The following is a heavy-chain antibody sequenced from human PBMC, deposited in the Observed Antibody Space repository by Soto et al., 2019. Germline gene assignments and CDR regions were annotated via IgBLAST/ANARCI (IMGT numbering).Heavy chain of an antibody. J-gene: IGHJ3*02. D-gene: IGHD2-2*01. CDR2: INDGNGNT. Sequence: ASVKVSCKASGYTFTSYAMHWVRQAPGQRLEWMGWINDGNGNTKYSQKYQGRVTITRDTSASTAYMELSSLRSEDTAVYYCARPAKRIYQCAFDIWGQGTMVT. V-gene: IGHV1-3*01. CDR3: ARPAKRIYQCAFDI. CDR1: GYTFTSYA.